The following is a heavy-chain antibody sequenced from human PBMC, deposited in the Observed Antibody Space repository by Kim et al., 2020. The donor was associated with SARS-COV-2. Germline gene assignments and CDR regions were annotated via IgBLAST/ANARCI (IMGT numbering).Heavy chain of an antibody. V-gene: IGHV3-21*01. CDR1: GFTFSRYC. CDR3: ARELSSDRPGGFDY. Sequence: GGSLRLSCAASGFTFSRYCMNWVRQAPGKGLEWVSNINLWGSDIYYADSVKGRFTISRDNAKYSLFLQMNSLRAEDTAMYYCARELSSDRPGGFDYWGQGTLVTVSS. CDR2: INLWGSDI. D-gene: IGHD6-19*01. J-gene: IGHJ4*02.